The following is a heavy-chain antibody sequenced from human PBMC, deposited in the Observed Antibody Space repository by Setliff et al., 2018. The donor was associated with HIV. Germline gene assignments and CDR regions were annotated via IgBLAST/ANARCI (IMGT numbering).Heavy chain of an antibody. V-gene: IGHV4-31*03. CDR2: IYYSGST. D-gene: IGHD3-3*01. J-gene: IGHJ4*02. CDR1: GGSISSGTYY. Sequence: SETLSLTCTVSGGSISSGTYYWSWIRQHPGKGLEWIGYIYYSGSTYYNPSLKSRVTISVDTSRNTFSLKLSSVTAADTAVYYCARDRSDYYNLPGYFDHWGQGTPVTVSS. CDR3: ARDRSDYYNLPGYFDH.